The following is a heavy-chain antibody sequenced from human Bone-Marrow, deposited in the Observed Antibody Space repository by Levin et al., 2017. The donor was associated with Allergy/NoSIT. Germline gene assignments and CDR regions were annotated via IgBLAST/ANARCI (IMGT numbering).Heavy chain of an antibody. Sequence: LSLTCAASGFTFSSYWMSWVRPAPGKGLEWVANIKQDGSEKYSVDSVKGRFTISRDNAKNSLYVQMISLRAEDTAVYYCARVSGYSSSWYFDYWGLGTLVTVSS. CDR2: IKQDGSEK. CDR3: ARVSGYSSSWYFDY. D-gene: IGHD6-13*01. CDR1: GFTFSSYW. V-gene: IGHV3-7*01. J-gene: IGHJ4*02.